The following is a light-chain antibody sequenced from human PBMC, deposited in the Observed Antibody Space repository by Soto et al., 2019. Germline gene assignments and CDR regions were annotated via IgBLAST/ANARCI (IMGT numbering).Light chain of an antibody. CDR3: AAWDDTVTDQGWV. J-gene: IGLJ3*02. V-gene: IGLV2-8*01. CDR2: GVT. Sequence: QSALAQPPSASGSPGQSVTISCTGSGSDIGAYNFVSWYQQHPGKAPKLMIFGVTERPSGVPDRFSGSKSGNTASLTVSGLQADDEADYYCAAWDDTVTDQGWVFGGGTQLTVL. CDR1: GSDIGAYNF.